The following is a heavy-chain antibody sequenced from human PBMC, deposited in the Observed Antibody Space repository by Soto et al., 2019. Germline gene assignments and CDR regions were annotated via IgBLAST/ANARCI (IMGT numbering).Heavy chain of an antibody. CDR2: IYYSGST. Sequence: ALTCTVSGGSISSYYWSWIRQPPGKGLEWIGYIYYSGSTNYNPSLKSRVTISVDTSKNQFSLKLSSVTAADTAVYYCARGGSVVVVPAATYGMDVWGQGTTVTVSS. V-gene: IGHV4-59*01. J-gene: IGHJ6*02. CDR1: GGSISSYY. CDR3: ARGGSVVVVPAATYGMDV. D-gene: IGHD2-2*01.